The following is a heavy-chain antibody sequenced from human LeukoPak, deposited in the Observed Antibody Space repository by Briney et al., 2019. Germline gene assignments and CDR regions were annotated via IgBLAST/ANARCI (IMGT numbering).Heavy chain of an antibody. D-gene: IGHD2-2*01. CDR3: ARDLIGKTVVVPAAIPGY. J-gene: IGHJ4*02. V-gene: IGHV1-46*01. CDR2: INPSGGST. Sequence: ASVKVSCKASGYTFTSYYMHWVRQAPGQGLEWMGIINPSGGSTSYAQKFQGRVTRTRDTSTSTVYMELSSLRSEDTAVYYCARDLIGKTVVVPAAIPGYWGQGTLVTVSS. CDR1: GYTFTSYY.